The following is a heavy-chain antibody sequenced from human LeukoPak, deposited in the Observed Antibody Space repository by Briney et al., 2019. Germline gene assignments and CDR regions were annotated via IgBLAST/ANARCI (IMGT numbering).Heavy chain of an antibody. V-gene: IGHV1-69*04. CDR1: VGTFSSYA. Sequence: SVKGCCKASVGTFSSYAIIWVRQARGQGLEWMGTIIPIFGIADYAQKFQGRVTITADKSTSTAYMELSSLRSEDADVYFCARAEMASWGQGRLVTVSS. CDR2: IIPIFGIA. D-gene: IGHD5-24*01. CDR3: ARAEMAS. J-gene: IGHJ4*02.